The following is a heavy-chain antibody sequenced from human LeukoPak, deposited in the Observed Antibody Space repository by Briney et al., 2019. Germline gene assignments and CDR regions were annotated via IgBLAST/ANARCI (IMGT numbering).Heavy chain of an antibody. Sequence: ASVKVSFKVSGYTLTELSMHWVRQAHGKGLEWMGGFDPEDGETIYAQKFQGRVTMTEDTSTDTAYMELSSLRSEDTAVYYCATDLNQRGRGYYWGANDYWGQGTLVTVSS. CDR1: GYTLTELS. CDR3: ATDLNQRGRGYYWGANDY. J-gene: IGHJ4*02. V-gene: IGHV1-24*01. D-gene: IGHD3-22*01. CDR2: FDPEDGET.